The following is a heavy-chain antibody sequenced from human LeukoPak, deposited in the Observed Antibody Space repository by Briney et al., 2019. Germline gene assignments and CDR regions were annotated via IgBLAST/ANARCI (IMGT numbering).Heavy chain of an antibody. CDR2: INTHNGDT. J-gene: IGHJ6*03. CDR3: ARDGYRLSGYFYYMDV. Sequence: ASVKVSCKASGYTFTGYYMHWVRQAPGQGLEWMGWINTHNGDTNYAQKLQGRVTMTTDTSTSTAYMVLRSLRSDDTAVYYCARDGYRLSGYFYYMDVWGKGTTVTVSS. CDR1: GYTFTGYY. D-gene: IGHD2-2*03. V-gene: IGHV1-18*04.